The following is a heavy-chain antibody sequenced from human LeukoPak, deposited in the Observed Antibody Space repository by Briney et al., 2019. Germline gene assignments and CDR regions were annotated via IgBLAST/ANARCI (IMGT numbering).Heavy chain of an antibody. J-gene: IGHJ4*02. CDR1: GFTFSSYA. D-gene: IGHD3-16*02. V-gene: IGHV3-23*01. Sequence: PGGSLRLSCAASGFTFSSYAMSWVRQAPGKGLEWVSAISGSGGSTYYADSVKGRFTISRDNSKNTLYLQMNSLRAEDTAVYYCAKDDLGEAEPTYCDYVWGSYRSPVFDYWGQGTLVTVSS. CDR3: AKDDLGEAEPTYCDYVWGSYRSPVFDY. CDR2: ISGSGGST.